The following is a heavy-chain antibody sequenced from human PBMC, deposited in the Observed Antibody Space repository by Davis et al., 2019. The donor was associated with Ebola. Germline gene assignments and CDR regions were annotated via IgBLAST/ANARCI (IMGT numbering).Heavy chain of an antibody. V-gene: IGHV4-34*01. D-gene: IGHD2-21*02. J-gene: IGHJ5*02. CDR1: GGSFSGYY. Sequence: MPSETLSLTCAVYGGSFSGYYWSWIRQPPGKGLEWIGEINHSGSTNYNPSLKSRVTISVDTSKNQFSLKLSSVTAADTAVYYCARVVVVTEGDWFDPWGQGTLVTVSS. CDR2: INHSGST. CDR3: ARVVVVTEGDWFDP.